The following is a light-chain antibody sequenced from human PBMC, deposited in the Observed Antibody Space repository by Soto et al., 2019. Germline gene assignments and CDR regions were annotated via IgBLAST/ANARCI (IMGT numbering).Light chain of an antibody. Sequence: EIVMTQSPATLSVSPVERATLSCRASQSVSSSYLAWYQQKPGQAPRLLMYGASNRATGIPDRFTGSGSGTDYTLTISRLGPEDFAVYYCQQYGTSPYTFGQGTKVDIK. CDR1: QSVSSSY. J-gene: IGKJ2*01. CDR2: GAS. CDR3: QQYGTSPYT. V-gene: IGKV3-20*01.